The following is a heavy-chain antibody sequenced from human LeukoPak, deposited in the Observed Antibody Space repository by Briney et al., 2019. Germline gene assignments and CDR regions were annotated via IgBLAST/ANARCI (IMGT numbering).Heavy chain of an antibody. D-gene: IGHD2-15*01. CDR1: GFSSTSYA. Sequence: GGSLRLSCAASGFSSTSYAMSWVRQAPGKGLEWVSAISGSGGSTYYADSVKGRFTISRDNSKNTLYLQMNSLRAEDTAVYYCAKRYCSGGSCYPLDYWGQGTLVTVSS. CDR3: AKRYCSGGSCYPLDY. J-gene: IGHJ4*02. CDR2: ISGSGGST. V-gene: IGHV3-23*01.